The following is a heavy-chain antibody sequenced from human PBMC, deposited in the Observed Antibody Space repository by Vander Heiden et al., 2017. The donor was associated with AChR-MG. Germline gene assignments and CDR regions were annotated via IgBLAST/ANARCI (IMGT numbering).Heavy chain of an antibody. CDR2: ISGSGGST. Sequence: EVQLLESGGGLVQPGGSLRLSCAASGFTFSSYAMSWVRQAPGKGLEWVSAISGSGGSTYYADSVKGRFTISRDNSKNTLYLQMNSLRAEDTAVYYCAKDFYGSGKLAGHSYAFDIWGQGTMVTVSS. J-gene: IGHJ3*02. CDR1: GFTFSSYA. D-gene: IGHD3-10*01. CDR3: AKDFYGSGKLAGHSYAFDI. V-gene: IGHV3-23*01.